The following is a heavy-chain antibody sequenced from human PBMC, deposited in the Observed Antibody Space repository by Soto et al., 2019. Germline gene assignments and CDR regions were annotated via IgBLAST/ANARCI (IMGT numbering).Heavy chain of an antibody. V-gene: IGHV3-23*01. CDR3: AKVRPVYDFWSGYLDY. CDR2: ISGSGGST. Sequence: EVQLLESGGGLVQPGGSLRLSCAASGFTFSSYAMSWVRQAPGKGLEWVSAISGSGGSTYYADSVKGRFTISRDNSKNTRYLQMNSLRAEDTAVYYCAKVRPVYDFWSGYLDYWGQGTLVTVSS. J-gene: IGHJ4*02. CDR1: GFTFSSYA. D-gene: IGHD3-3*01.